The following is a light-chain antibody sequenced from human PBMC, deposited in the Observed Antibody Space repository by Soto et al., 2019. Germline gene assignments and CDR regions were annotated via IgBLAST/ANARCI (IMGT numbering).Light chain of an antibody. CDR3: CSSVGSYTSV. J-gene: IGLJ3*02. CDR1: SSDVGGYNY. CDR2: DVS. V-gene: IGLV2-11*01. Sequence: QSALTQPRSVSGSPGQPVTISCTGTSSDVGGYNYVSWYQQHPGKAPKLMIYDVSKRPSGVPDRFSGSKSGNTASLTISGLQAEDEADYYCCSSVGSYTSVFGGGTKLTVL.